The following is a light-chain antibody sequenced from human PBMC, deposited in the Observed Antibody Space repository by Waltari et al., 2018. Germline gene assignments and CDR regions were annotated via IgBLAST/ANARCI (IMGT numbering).Light chain of an antibody. Sequence: QSALTQTATVSGSPGQSITISCTGTTSDVGKYNLISWYQQHPGKAPTLITYDVNKRPSGVSKRFSGSKSGNTASLTISGLQAADEAYYYCCSYAGSAISVFGGGTKVTVL. CDR3: CSYAGSAISV. CDR2: DVN. V-gene: IGLV2-23*02. CDR1: TSDVGKYNL. J-gene: IGLJ3*02.